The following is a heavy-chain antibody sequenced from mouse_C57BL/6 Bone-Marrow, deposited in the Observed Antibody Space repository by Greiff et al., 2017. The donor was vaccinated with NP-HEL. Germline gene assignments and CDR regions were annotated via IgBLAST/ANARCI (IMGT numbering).Heavy chain of an antibody. J-gene: IGHJ3*01. D-gene: IGHD2-4*01. V-gene: IGHV14-4*01. CDR3: NSHVGEIYYDDGG. Sequence: VQLQQSGAELVRPGASVKLSCTASGFNIKDDYMHWVKQRPEQGLEWIGWIDPENGDTEYASKFQGKATITADTSSNTAYLQLSSLTSEDTAVYYCNSHVGEIYYDDGGGGRGTLVTVSA. CDR2: IDPENGDT. CDR1: GFNIKDDY.